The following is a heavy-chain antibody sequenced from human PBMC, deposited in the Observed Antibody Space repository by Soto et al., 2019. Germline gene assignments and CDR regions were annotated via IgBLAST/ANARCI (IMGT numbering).Heavy chain of an antibody. J-gene: IGHJ4*02. Sequence: QVQLMQSGAEVKKPGASVKVSCKASGDTFSDYYIHWVRQAPGQGLEWMGTVNPSGGHTTYSQHFLGRVTMTRDTSTSTLHMELTSLTSEDTAAYYCARGGHVVVVTAALDYWGQGTLVTVSS. CDR3: ARGGHVVVVTAALDY. D-gene: IGHD2-21*02. CDR2: VNPSGGHT. CDR1: GDTFSDYY. V-gene: IGHV1-46*01.